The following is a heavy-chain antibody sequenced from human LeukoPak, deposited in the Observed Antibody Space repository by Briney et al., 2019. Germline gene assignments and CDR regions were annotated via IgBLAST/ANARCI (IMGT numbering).Heavy chain of an antibody. V-gene: IGHV1-3*01. Sequence: GASVKVSCKASGYTFTSYAMHWVRQAPGQRLEWMGWINAGNGNTKYSQKFQGRVTITRDTSASTAYMELSSLRSEDTAVYYCARDIGPAAIEYTWFDPWGQGTLVTVS. CDR2: INAGNGNT. D-gene: IGHD2-2*01. CDR1: GYTFTSYA. CDR3: ARDIGPAAIEYTWFDP. J-gene: IGHJ5*02.